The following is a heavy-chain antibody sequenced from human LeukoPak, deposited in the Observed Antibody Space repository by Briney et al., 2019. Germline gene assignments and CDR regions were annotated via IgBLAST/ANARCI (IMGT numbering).Heavy chain of an antibody. D-gene: IGHD5-12*01. CDR3: ARQRSGYDLYYYYYCMDV. J-gene: IGHJ6*03. CDR2: ISSSGATI. CDR1: GFTFSSYE. V-gene: IGHV3-48*03. Sequence: GGSLRLSCAASGFTFSSYEMNWVRQAPGKGLEWVSYISSSGATIYYAASVKGRFTISRDNAKNSLYLQMNSLRAEDTAVYYCARQRSGYDLYYYYYCMDVWGKGTTVTVSS.